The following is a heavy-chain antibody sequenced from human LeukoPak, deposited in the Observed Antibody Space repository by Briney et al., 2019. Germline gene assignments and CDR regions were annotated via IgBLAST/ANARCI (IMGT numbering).Heavy chain of an antibody. V-gene: IGHV3-21*01. Sequence: PGGSLRLSCAASGFTFSSYSMNWVRQAPGKGLEWVSSISSSSSYIYYADLVKGRFTISRDNAKNSLYLQMNSLRAEDTAVYYCARTYCSGGSCLDYWGQGTLVTVSS. J-gene: IGHJ4*02. D-gene: IGHD2-15*01. CDR3: ARTYCSGGSCLDY. CDR2: ISSSSSYI. CDR1: GFTFSSYS.